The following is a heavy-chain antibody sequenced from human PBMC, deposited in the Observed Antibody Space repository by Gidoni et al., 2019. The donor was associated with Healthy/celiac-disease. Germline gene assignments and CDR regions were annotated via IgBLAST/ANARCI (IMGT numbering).Heavy chain of an antibody. CDR3: AKGWGYSYGTFDY. CDR1: GFTFSSYA. V-gene: IGHV3-23*01. CDR2: ISGSGGST. J-gene: IGHJ4*02. Sequence: EVQLLEYGGGVVQPGGSLRLSCAASGFTFSSYAMSWVRQAPGKGLEWVSAISGSGGSTYYADSVKGRFTISRDNSKNTLYLQMNSLRAEDTAVYYCAKGWGYSYGTFDYWGQGTLVTVSS. D-gene: IGHD5-18*01.